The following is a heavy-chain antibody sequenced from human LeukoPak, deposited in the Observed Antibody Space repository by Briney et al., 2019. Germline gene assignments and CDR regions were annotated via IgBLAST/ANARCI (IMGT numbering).Heavy chain of an antibody. V-gene: IGHV4-59*01. D-gene: IGHD3-10*01. CDR3: ARKNYGSGSLDY. CDR1: GGSISSYY. Sequence: NPSETLSLTCTVSGGSISSYYWSWIRQPPGKGLEWIGYIYYSGSTNYNPSLKSRVTISVDTSKNQFSLKLSSVTAADTAVYYCARKNYGSGSLDYWGQGTLVTVSS. CDR2: IYYSGST. J-gene: IGHJ4*02.